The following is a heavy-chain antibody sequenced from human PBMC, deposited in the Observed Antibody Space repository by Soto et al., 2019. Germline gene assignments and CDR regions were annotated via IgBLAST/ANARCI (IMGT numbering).Heavy chain of an antibody. D-gene: IGHD3-10*01. Sequence: SETLSLTCTVSGGSISDHYYMWIRQPPGRGLEYIAYIYNGGSTNYNPSLKSRVIISVDTSKNQFSLKLASVTAADTAVYYCARGAVLWFGELVYFDYWGQGTLVTVSS. V-gene: IGHV4-59*11. CDR1: GGSISDHY. CDR2: IYNGGST. J-gene: IGHJ4*02. CDR3: ARGAVLWFGELVYFDY.